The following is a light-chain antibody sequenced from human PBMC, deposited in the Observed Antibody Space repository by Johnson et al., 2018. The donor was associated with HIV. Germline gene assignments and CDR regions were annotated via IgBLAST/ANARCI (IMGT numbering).Light chain of an antibody. CDR2: ENN. Sequence: QPVLTQPPSVSAAPGQKVTISCSGSSSNIGNNYVSWYQQLPGTAPKLLIYENNKRPSGIPDRFSGSKSGTSATLGITGLQTGDEADYYCGTWDSSLSAGLYGFGTGTKVTVL. CDR1: SSNIGNNY. V-gene: IGLV1-51*02. CDR3: GTWDSSLSAGLYG. J-gene: IGLJ1*01.